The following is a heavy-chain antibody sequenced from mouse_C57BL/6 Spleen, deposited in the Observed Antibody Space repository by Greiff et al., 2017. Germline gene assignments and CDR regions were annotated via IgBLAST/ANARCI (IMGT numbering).Heavy chain of an antibody. J-gene: IGHJ4*01. Sequence: EVKLQESGGGLVKPGGSLKLSCAASGFTFSSYAMSWVRQTPEKRLEWVATISDGGSYTYYPDNVKGRFTISRDNAKNNLYLQMSHLKSEDTAMYYCAREEGDYWGQGTSGTVSS. CDR2: ISDGGSYT. V-gene: IGHV5-4*01. CDR3: AREEGDY. CDR1: GFTFSSYA.